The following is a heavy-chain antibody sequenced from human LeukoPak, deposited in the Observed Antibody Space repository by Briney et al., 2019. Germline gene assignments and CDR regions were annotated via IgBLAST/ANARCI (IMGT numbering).Heavy chain of an antibody. J-gene: IGHJ4*02. CDR3: AKKETYYYVNFDY. V-gene: IGHV3-23*01. Sequence: PGGSLRLFCAASGFTFSSYAMSWVRQAPGKGLEWVSAISGSGGSTYYADSVKGRFTISRDNSKNTLYLQMNSLRAEDTAVYYCAKKETYYYVNFDYWGQGTLVTVSS. D-gene: IGHD3-10*02. CDR2: ISGSGGST. CDR1: GFTFSSYA.